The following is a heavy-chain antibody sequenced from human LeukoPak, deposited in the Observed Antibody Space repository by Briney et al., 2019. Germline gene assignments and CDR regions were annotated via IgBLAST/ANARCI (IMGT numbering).Heavy chain of an antibody. CDR3: AKDHSTVVTATPDY. J-gene: IGHJ4*02. D-gene: IGHD2-21*02. V-gene: IGHV3-30*02. CDR2: IRYDGSNK. CDR1: GFTFSSYG. Sequence: GGSLRLSCAASGFTFSSYGMHWVRQAPGKGLEWVAFIRYDGSNKYYADSVKGRFTISRDNSKNTLYLQMNSLRAEDTAVYYCAKDHSTVVTATPDYWGQGTLATVSS.